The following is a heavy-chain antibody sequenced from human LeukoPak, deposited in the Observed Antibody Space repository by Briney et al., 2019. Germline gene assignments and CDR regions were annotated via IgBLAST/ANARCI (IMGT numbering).Heavy chain of an antibody. CDR2: ISSSSSYI. Sequence: GGSLRLSCATSGFTFSSYGMNWVRQAPGKGLEWVSSISSSSSYIYYADSVKGRFALSRDTSKNTLYLEMNSLRAEDTAVYYCARQSCLYSSGCFLDDWGQGTLVTVSS. V-gene: IGHV3-21*01. J-gene: IGHJ4*02. D-gene: IGHD3-22*01. CDR3: ARQSCLYSSGCFLDD. CDR1: GFTFSSYG.